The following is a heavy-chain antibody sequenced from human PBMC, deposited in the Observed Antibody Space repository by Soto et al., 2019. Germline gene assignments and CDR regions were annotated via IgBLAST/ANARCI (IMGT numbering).Heavy chain of an antibody. Sequence: PSETLSLTCTVSGGSISSSSYYWSWIRQPPGKGLEWIGYIYYSGSTNYNPSLKSRVTISVDTSKNQFSLKLSSVTAADTAFYYCARLGGYYQSLDTWGQGTLVTVS. J-gene: IGHJ5*02. D-gene: IGHD3-22*01. CDR3: ARLGGYYQSLDT. CDR2: IYYSGST. V-gene: IGHV4-61*05. CDR1: GGSISSSSYY.